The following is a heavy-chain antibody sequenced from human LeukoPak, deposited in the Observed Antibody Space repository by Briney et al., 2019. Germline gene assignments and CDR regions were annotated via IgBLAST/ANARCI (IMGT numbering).Heavy chain of an antibody. D-gene: IGHD3-22*01. J-gene: IGHJ6*02. Sequence: SETLSLTCTVSGGSISSSSYYWGWIRQPPGKGLEWIGSIYYSGSTYYNPSLKSRVTISVDTSKNQFSLKLSSVTAADTAVYYCARGVGSSGYYSNYYYYGMDVWGQGTTVTVSS. CDR3: ARGVGSSGYYSNYYYYGMDV. CDR1: GGSISSSSYY. V-gene: IGHV4-39*07. CDR2: IYYSGST.